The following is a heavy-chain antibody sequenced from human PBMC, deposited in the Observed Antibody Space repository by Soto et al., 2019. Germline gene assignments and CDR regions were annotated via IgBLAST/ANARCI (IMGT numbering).Heavy chain of an antibody. J-gene: IGHJ4*02. Sequence: PXGSLRRSGPASGCTFSNYYMSWIRQAPGKGLEWVSSISSRDLSIYYADSVKVRFTISRDNAKNSLFLHMSSLGAADTAVYYSSRVSATGWHVNGRDYFDHWGQGTLVTVYS. CDR2: ISSRDLSI. D-gene: IGHD6-19*01. CDR1: GCTFSNYY. CDR3: SRVSATGWHVNGRDYFDH. V-gene: IGHV3-11*01.